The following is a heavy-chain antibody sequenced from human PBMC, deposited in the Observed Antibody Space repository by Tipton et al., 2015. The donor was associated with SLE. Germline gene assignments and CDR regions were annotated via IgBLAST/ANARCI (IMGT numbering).Heavy chain of an antibody. Sequence: SLRLSCAASGFTFSSYGMHWVRQAPGKGLEWVAVISYDGSNKYYADSVKGRFTISRDNSKNTLYLQMNSLRAEDTAVYYCAKEVEMATILYYFDYWGQGTLVTVSS. D-gene: IGHD5-24*01. CDR3: AKEVEMATILYYFDY. J-gene: IGHJ4*02. CDR2: ISYDGSNK. V-gene: IGHV3-30*18. CDR1: GFTFSSYG.